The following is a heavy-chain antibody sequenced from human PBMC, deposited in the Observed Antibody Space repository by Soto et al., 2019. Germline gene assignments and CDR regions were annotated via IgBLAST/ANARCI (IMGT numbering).Heavy chain of an antibody. J-gene: IGHJ4*02. D-gene: IGHD3-10*01. V-gene: IGHV3-30*04. CDR2: ISKDGSHK. CDR1: GFSFSRYA. CDR3: ARSRSGAVADSFDF. Sequence: GGSLRLSCAAPGFSFSRYAIHWFRQAPGKGLEWVAVISKDGSHKYYLDSVKGRFTISRDNSKNILYLQMNSLRDEDTAVYYCARSRSGAVADSFDFWGQGTLVTVSS.